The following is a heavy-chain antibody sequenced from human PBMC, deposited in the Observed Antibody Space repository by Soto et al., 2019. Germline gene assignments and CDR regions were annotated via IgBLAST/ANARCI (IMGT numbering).Heavy chain of an antibody. CDR3: ARYDLVELAPPY. CDR1: GGSISSSSYY. D-gene: IGHD3-16*01. V-gene: IGHV4-39*01. Sequence: QLQLQESGPGLVKPSETLSLTCTVSGGSISSSSYYWGWIRQPPGQGLEWIGSIYYSGRTYYNPSLKSRVTISVDTSKHQSALQLSCVTAAYTAVYSCARYDLVELAPPYWGQGTLVTRSP. CDR2: IYYSGRT. J-gene: IGHJ4*01.